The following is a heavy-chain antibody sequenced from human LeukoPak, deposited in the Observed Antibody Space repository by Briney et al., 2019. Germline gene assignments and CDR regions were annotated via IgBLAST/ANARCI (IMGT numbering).Heavy chain of an antibody. Sequence: ASVKVSCKASGYTFTSYGISWVRQAPGQGLEWMGWISAYNGNTNHTQKLQGRVTMTTDTSTSTAYMELRSLRSDDTAVYYCARDPTPNIVVVPAAIRRATSYYYYGMDVWGQGTTVTVSS. J-gene: IGHJ6*02. CDR3: ARDPTPNIVVVPAAIRRATSYYYYGMDV. CDR2: ISAYNGNT. CDR1: GYTFTSYG. D-gene: IGHD2-2*02. V-gene: IGHV1-18*01.